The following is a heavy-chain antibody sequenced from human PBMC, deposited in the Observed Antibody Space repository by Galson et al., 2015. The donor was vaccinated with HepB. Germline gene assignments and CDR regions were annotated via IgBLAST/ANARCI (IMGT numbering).Heavy chain of an antibody. CDR1: GYSFISYW. D-gene: IGHD1-26*01. CDR3: ATSLMGAMDLYDN. V-gene: IGHV5-51*01. CDR2: MYPGDSDV. Sequence: QSGAEVKKPGESLKISCKASGYSFISYWVAWVRQMPGKGLEWMGIMYPGDSDVRYSPSFQGQVTISADNAISTAYLQWSSLRASDTAMYYCATSLMGAMDLYDNWGQGTLVTVSP. J-gene: IGHJ4*02.